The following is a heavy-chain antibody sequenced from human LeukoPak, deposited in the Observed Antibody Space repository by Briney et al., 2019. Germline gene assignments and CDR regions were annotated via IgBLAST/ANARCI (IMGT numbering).Heavy chain of an antibody. J-gene: IGHJ3*02. CDR2: IYYSGST. CDR1: GGSISSYY. D-gene: IGHD6-13*01. CDR3: ARHHPTMGMAAAQDAFDI. V-gene: IGHV4-59*08. Sequence: PSETLSLTCTVSGGSISSYYWSWIRQPPGKGLEWIGYIYYSGSTNYNPSLKSRVTISVDTSKNQFSLKLSSVTAADTAVYYCARHHPTMGMAAAQDAFDIWGQGTMVTVSS.